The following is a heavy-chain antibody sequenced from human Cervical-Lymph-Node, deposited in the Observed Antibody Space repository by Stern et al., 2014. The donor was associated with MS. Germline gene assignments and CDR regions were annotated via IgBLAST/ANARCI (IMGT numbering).Heavy chain of an antibody. D-gene: IGHD2-15*01. V-gene: IGHV1-69*01. Sequence: VQLVESGAEVKKPGSSVKVSCTASGGTVSTYAISWVRQAPGQGLEWMGGVIPLFGTTNYAPRLQGRVTISADESTRTAYLEVTSLRSEDTAVYYCARDCSGTTCISGAMDVWGKGTPVTVSS. CDR2: VIPLFGTT. J-gene: IGHJ6*04. CDR3: ARDCSGTTCISGAMDV. CDR1: GGTVSTYA.